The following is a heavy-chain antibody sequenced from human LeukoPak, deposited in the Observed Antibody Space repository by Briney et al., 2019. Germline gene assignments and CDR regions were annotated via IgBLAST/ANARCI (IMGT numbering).Heavy chain of an antibody. V-gene: IGHV1-2*02. CDR1: GYTFTGYY. J-gene: IGHJ4*02. Sequence: GASVKVSCKASGYTFTGYYMHWVRQAPGQGLEWMGWINPNSGGTNCAQKFQGRVTMTRDTSISTAYMELSRLRSDDTAVYYCARGFYVWGSYRSPPFDYWGQGTLVTVSS. CDR3: ARGFYVWGSYRSPPFDY. CDR2: INPNSGGT. D-gene: IGHD3-16*02.